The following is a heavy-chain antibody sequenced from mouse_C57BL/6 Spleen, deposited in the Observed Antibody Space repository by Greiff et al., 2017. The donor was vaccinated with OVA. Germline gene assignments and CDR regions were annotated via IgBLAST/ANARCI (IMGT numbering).Heavy chain of an antibody. CDR2: IYPGDGDT. CDR1: GYAFSSSW. V-gene: IGHV1-82*01. J-gene: IGHJ4*01. CDR3: ARSVAMDY. Sequence: VKLMESGPELVKPGASVKISCKASGYAFSSSWMNWVKQRPGKGLEWIGRIYPGDGDTNYNGKFKGKATLTADKSSSTAYMQLSSLTSEDSAVYFCARSVAMDYWGQGTSVTVSS.